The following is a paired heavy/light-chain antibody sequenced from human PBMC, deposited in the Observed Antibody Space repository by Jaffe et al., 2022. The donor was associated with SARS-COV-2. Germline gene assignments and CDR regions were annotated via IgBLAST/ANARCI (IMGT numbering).Light chain of an antibody. Sequence: DIVMTQSPLSLPVTPGEPASISCRSSQSLLHSNGYNYLDWYLQKPGQSPQLLIYLGSNRASGVPDRFSGSGSGTDFTLKISRVEAEDVGVYYCMQALQTFTFGGGTKVEIK. CDR3: MQALQTFT. CDR1: QSLLHSNGYNY. J-gene: IGKJ4*01. V-gene: IGKV2-28*01. CDR2: LGS.
Heavy chain of an antibody. Sequence: EVQLVESGGGLIQPGGSLRLSCAASGFTVSSNYMSWVRQAPGKGLEWVSVIYSGGSTYYADSVKGRFTISRDNSKNTLYLQMNSLRAEDTAVYYCARGSGYAAAGNYYYYGMDVWGQGTTVTVSS. D-gene: IGHD6-13*01. CDR3: ARGSGYAAAGNYYYYGMDV. CDR1: GFTVSSNY. CDR2: IYSGGST. J-gene: IGHJ6*02. V-gene: IGHV3-53*01.